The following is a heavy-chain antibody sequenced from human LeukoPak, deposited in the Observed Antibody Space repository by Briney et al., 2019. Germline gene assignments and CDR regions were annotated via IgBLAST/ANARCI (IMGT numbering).Heavy chain of an antibody. Sequence: GASVKVSCKASGYTFTSYGISWVRQAPGQGLEWMGWISAYNGNTNYAQKLQGRVTMTTDTSTSTAYMELRSLRSDDTAVYYCASDEGLLWFGERNAFDIWGQGTMVTVSS. J-gene: IGHJ3*02. V-gene: IGHV1-18*01. CDR2: ISAYNGNT. D-gene: IGHD3-10*01. CDR3: ASDEGLLWFGERNAFDI. CDR1: GYTFTSYG.